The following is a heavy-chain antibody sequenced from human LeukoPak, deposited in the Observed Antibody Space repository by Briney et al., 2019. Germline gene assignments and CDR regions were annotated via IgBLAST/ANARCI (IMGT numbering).Heavy chain of an antibody. CDR2: IYYTGST. Sequence: SETLSLTCSVSGGSISSYYWSWIRQPPGKGLEWIGYIYYTGSTNYNPSPESRVTISIDTSKKQLSLKLRSVTAADTAVYYCARDRRESSKPNDAFDIWGQGTMVTVSS. D-gene: IGHD4-11*01. CDR1: GGSISSYY. CDR3: ARDRRESSKPNDAFDI. V-gene: IGHV4-59*01. J-gene: IGHJ3*02.